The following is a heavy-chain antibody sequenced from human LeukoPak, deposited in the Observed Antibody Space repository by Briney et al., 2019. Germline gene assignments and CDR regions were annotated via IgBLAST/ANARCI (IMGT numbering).Heavy chain of an antibody. V-gene: IGHV3-48*01. Sequence: GGTLRLSCAASGFTFSSYSMNWVRQAPGKGLEWVSNISSSSSIIYYADSVKGRFTISRDNSKNTLYVQMNSLRAEDTAVYYCAKEGYSRGYYSYYYMDVWGKGTTVTVSS. CDR3: AKEGYSRGYYSYYYMDV. CDR2: ISSSSSII. J-gene: IGHJ6*03. CDR1: GFTFSSYS. D-gene: IGHD6-13*01.